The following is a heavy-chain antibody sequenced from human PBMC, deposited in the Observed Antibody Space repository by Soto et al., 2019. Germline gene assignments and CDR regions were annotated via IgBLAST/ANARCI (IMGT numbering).Heavy chain of an antibody. CDR1: GFTFSDYY. CDR2: ISGSSSYT. J-gene: IGHJ4*02. V-gene: IGHV3-11*05. CDR3: ARDTSSYSDY. D-gene: IGHD3-22*01. Sequence: QVQLVESGGGLVQPGGSLRLSCAASGFTFSDYYMTWIRQAPGKGLEWVSKISGSSSYTNYADSVKGRFTISRDNAKNSLYLQMNSLRAEDTAVYYCARDTSSYSDYWGQGTLVTVSS.